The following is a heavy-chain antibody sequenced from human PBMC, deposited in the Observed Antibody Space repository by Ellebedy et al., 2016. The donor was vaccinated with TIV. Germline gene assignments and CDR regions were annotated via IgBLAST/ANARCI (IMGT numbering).Heavy chain of an antibody. J-gene: IGHJ4*02. CDR1: GYTFTSYD. V-gene: IGHV1-8*01. CDR2: MNPNSGNT. Sequence: ASVKVSCXASGYTFTSYDINWVRQATGQGLEWMGWMNPNSGNTGYAQKFQGRVTMTRNTSISTAYMELSSLRSEDTAVYYCASADYGDYVRWENWGQGTLVTVSS. CDR3: ASADYGDYVRWEN. D-gene: IGHD4-17*01.